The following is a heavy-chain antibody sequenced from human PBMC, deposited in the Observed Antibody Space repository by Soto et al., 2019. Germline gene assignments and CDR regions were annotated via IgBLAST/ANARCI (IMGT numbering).Heavy chain of an antibody. CDR2: IYYNGST. D-gene: IGHD4-17*01. V-gene: IGHV4-59*01. CDR1: GGSISSYY. CDR3: ARDSTVTTSCDY. Sequence: PSETLSLTCTVSGGSISSYYLSWIRQPPEKGLEWIGYIYYNGSTNYNRSLKSRVTISVDTSKNQFSLKLSSVTAADTAVYYCARDSTVTTSCDYWGQGTLVTVSS. J-gene: IGHJ4*02.